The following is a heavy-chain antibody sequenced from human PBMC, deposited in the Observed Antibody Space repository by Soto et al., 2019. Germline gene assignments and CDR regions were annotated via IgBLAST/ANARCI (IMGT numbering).Heavy chain of an antibody. J-gene: IGHJ4*02. D-gene: IGHD2-2*01. CDR3: ARFSQVPAAMRTGYFDY. V-gene: IGHV3-21*01. CDR2: ISSSSSYI. Sequence: GGSLRLSCAASGFTFSSYSMNWVRQAPGKGLEWVSSISSSSSYIYYADSVKGRFTISRDNAKNSLYLQMNSLRAEDTAVYYCARFSQVPAAMRTGYFDYWGQGTLVTVSS. CDR1: GFTFSSYS.